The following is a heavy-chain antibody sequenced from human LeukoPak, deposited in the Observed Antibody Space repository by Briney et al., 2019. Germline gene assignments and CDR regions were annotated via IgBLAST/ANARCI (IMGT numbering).Heavy chain of an antibody. V-gene: IGHV3-7*01. D-gene: IGHD2-15*01. Sequence: QPGGSLRLSCAASGFTFTSYWMTWVRQAPGKGLEWVANINQDGSEKYYVDSVKGRFTISRGNAKNSLYLQMNSLRAEDTAVYYCVRDIVPLWGQGTLVTVSS. CDR1: GFTFTSYW. CDR3: VRDIVPL. J-gene: IGHJ4*02. CDR2: INQDGSEK.